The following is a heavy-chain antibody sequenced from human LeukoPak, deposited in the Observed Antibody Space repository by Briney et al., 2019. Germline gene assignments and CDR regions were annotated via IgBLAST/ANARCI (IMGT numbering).Heavy chain of an antibody. CDR2: INPNSGGT. Sequence: GASVKVSCKASGYTFTGYYMHWVRQAPGQGLEWMGWINPNSGGTNYAQKFQGRVTMTRDTSISTAYMELSRLRSDDTAVYYCARGTGVVVTAMYNWFDPWGQGTLVTVSS. D-gene: IGHD2-21*02. CDR3: ARGTGVVVTAMYNWFDP. CDR1: GYTFTGYY. V-gene: IGHV1-2*02. J-gene: IGHJ5*02.